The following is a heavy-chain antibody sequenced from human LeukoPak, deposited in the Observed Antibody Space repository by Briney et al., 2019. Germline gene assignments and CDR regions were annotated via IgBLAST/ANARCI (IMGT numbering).Heavy chain of an antibody. V-gene: IGHV4-30-2*01. CDR2: INHSGST. Sequence: PSQTLSLTCTVSGASIRSGDYCWSWIRQPPGKGLEWIGEINHSGSTSYNPSLKSRVTISVDTSKNQFSPKLSSVTAADTAVYYCARRLRITIWKATSSNWFDPWGQGTLVTVSS. CDR3: ARRLRITIWKATSSNWFDP. CDR1: GASIRSGDYC. D-gene: IGHD3-9*01. J-gene: IGHJ5*02.